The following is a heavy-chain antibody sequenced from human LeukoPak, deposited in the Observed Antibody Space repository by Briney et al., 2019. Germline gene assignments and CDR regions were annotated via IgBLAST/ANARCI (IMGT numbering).Heavy chain of an antibody. CDR3: AKVRRTRIAVATYYFDY. D-gene: IGHD6-19*01. CDR1: GFTFSTYT. J-gene: IGHJ4*02. CDR2: IGGSGGDI. Sequence: GGSLRLSCAASGFTFSTYTMYWVRQPPGKGLEWVSIIGGSGGDIHYADSVKGRFTISRDNSKNTLYLQMNSLRAEDTAVYYCAKVRRTRIAVATYYFDYWGQGTLVTVSS. V-gene: IGHV3-23*01.